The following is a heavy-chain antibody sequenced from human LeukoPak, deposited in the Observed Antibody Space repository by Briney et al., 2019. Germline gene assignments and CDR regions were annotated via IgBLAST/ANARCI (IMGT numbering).Heavy chain of an antibody. CDR2: IYPGDCDT. Sequence: GESLKIACKGSGYSFTSYWIGWVRQMPGKGLEWMGVIYPGDCDTRYSPSFQGQVTISADKSISTAYLQWSSLKASDTAMYYCAGLVVPVTYYFDYWGQGALVTVSS. D-gene: IGHD2-2*01. CDR3: AGLVVPVTYYFDY. CDR1: GYSFTSYW. V-gene: IGHV5-51*01. J-gene: IGHJ4*02.